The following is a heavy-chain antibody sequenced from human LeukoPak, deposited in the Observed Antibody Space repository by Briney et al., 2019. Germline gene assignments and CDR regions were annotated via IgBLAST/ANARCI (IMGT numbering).Heavy chain of an antibody. D-gene: IGHD6-6*01. CDR2: ISGSGGST. J-gene: IGHJ4*02. Sequence: GRSLRLSCAASGFTFSSYAMSWVRQAPGKGLEWVSAISGSGGSTYYADSVKGRFTISRDNSKNTLYLQMNSLRAEDTAVYYCAKSEGRIAARPDVDYWGQGTLVTVSS. CDR1: GFTFSSYA. CDR3: AKSEGRIAARPDVDY. V-gene: IGHV3-23*01.